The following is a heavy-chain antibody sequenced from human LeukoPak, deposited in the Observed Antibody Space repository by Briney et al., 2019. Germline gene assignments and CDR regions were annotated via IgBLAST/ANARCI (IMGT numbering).Heavy chain of an antibody. V-gene: IGHV3-30*02. J-gene: IGHJ4*02. CDR3: ANERRFLEWFDY. CDR1: GFTFSNYG. D-gene: IGHD3-3*01. CDR2: IRYDGSHK. Sequence: PGGSLRLSCGASGFTFSNYGMHWVRQAPGKGLEWVAFIRYDGSHKYYADSVKGRFTISRDNSKNTLYLQMSSLRAEDTAVYYCANERRFLEWFDYWGQGTLVTVSS.